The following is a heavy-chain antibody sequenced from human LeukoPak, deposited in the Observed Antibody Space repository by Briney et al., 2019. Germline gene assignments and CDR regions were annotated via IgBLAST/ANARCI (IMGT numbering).Heavy chain of an antibody. V-gene: IGHV1-8*01. D-gene: IGHD3-16*02. Sequence: GASVKVSCKASGYTFTSYDINWVRQATGQGLEWMGWMNPNSGNTGYAQKFQGRVTMTRNTSISTAYMELSSLRSEDTAVYYCARITFGGVIVPFDYWGQGTLVTVPS. CDR2: MNPNSGNT. J-gene: IGHJ4*02. CDR3: ARITFGGVIVPFDY. CDR1: GYTFTSYD.